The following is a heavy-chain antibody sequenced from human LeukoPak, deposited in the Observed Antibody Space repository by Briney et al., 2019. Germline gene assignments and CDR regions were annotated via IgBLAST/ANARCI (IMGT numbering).Heavy chain of an antibody. CDR1: GYTFTNHG. Sequence: ASVKVSCKASGYTFTNHGISWVRQAPGQGLEWVGWISTYYGNTNYAQKLQGRVTMTTDTSTSTAFMELRSLRSDDTAVYYCARDEGYCTITTCYRSWFDPWGQGTLVTVSS. J-gene: IGHJ5*02. D-gene: IGHD2-2*01. V-gene: IGHV1-18*01. CDR2: ISTYYGNT. CDR3: ARDEGYCTITTCYRSWFDP.